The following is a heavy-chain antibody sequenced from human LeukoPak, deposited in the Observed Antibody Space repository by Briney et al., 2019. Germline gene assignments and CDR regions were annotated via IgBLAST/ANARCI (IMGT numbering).Heavy chain of an antibody. V-gene: IGHV3-53*01. Sequence: PGESLRLSCAASGFSVSNNYMSWVRQAPGKRLEYVSVIYSDGSTFYADSVKGRFTISRDNAKNSLYLQMNSLRAEDTAVYYCARREPTGYGVYWGQGTLVTVSS. CDR3: ARREPTGYGVY. J-gene: IGHJ4*02. CDR2: IYSDGST. D-gene: IGHD3-9*01. CDR1: GFSVSNNY.